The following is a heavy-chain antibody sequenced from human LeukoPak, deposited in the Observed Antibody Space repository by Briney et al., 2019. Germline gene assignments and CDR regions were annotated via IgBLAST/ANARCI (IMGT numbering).Heavy chain of an antibody. V-gene: IGHV3-21*01. CDR1: GFTFSPYA. D-gene: IGHD6-19*01. CDR3: ARGGTTSAWSYDY. Sequence: GGSLRLSCAASGFTFSPYAMNWVRQAPGKGLEWVSSISSRNSYIYYAESVKGRFTISRDNAENSLYLQMNSLRAEDTALYFCARGGTTSAWSYDYWGQGTLVTVSS. CDR2: ISSRNSYI. J-gene: IGHJ4*02.